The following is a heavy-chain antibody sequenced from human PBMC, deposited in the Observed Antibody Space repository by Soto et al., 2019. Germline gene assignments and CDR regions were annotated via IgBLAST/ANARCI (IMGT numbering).Heavy chain of an antibody. V-gene: IGHV3-23*01. Sequence: GGSLSLSCAASGFTFSSYAMSWVRQAPGKGLEWVSAISGSGGSTYYADSVKGRFTISRDNSKNTLYLQMNSLRAEDTAVYYCAKRYGGNSGAFDSWGQGTMVTVSS. J-gene: IGHJ3*02. CDR2: ISGSGGST. CDR1: GFTFSSYA. D-gene: IGHD2-21*02. CDR3: AKRYGGNSGAFDS.